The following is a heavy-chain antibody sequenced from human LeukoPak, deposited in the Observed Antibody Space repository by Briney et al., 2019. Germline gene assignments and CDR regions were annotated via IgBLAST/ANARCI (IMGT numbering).Heavy chain of an antibody. CDR1: GFTFRNYG. CDR2: ISSSSGST. CDR3: SKDLRIYCSSISCQSNFDY. J-gene: IGHJ4*02. D-gene: IGHD2-2*01. Sequence: GGTLRLSCAASGFTFRNYGMSWVRQAPGKGLEWVSSISSSSGSTYYADSVKGRFTISRDNSKNTAYLQMNSLRAEDTAVYYCSKDLRIYCSSISCQSNFDYWGQGTLVTVSS. V-gene: IGHV3-23*01.